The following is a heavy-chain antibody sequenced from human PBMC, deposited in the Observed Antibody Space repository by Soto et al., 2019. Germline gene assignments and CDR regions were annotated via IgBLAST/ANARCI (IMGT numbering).Heavy chain of an antibody. CDR3: ARGLVVRRIDDY. J-gene: IGHJ4*02. Sequence: ASVKVSCKASGYTFTSYDINWVRQATGQGLEWMGWMNPNSGNTGYAQKFQGRVTMTRNTSISTAYMELSSLRSEDTAVYYCARGLVVRRIDDYWGQGTLVTVSA. D-gene: IGHD2-2*01. CDR1: GYTFTSYD. CDR2: MNPNSGNT. V-gene: IGHV1-8*01.